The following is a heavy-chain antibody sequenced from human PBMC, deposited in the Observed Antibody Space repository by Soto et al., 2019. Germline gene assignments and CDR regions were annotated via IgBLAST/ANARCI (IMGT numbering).Heavy chain of an antibody. CDR1: GYTFTGYY. CDR3: ARDGGYCSSTSCYYSNAFDI. CDR2: INPNSGGT. D-gene: IGHD2-2*01. Sequence: QVQLVQSGAEVKKPGASVKVSCKASGYTFTGYYMHWVRQAPGQGLEWMGWINPNSGGTNYAQKFQGWVTMTRDTSISTAYMELSRLRSDDTAVYYCARDGGYCSSTSCYYSNAFDIWGQGTMVTVSS. J-gene: IGHJ3*02. V-gene: IGHV1-2*04.